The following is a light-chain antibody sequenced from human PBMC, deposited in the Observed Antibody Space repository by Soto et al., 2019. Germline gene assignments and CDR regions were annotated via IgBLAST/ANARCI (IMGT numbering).Light chain of an antibody. J-gene: IGKJ3*01. CDR2: KAS. CDR3: QQYSSYPFT. CDR1: QGISSW. V-gene: IGKV1-5*03. Sequence: DIQMTQSPSTLSASLGDRVTITCRASQGISSWLAWYQQKPGKAPKVLIYKASSLESGVPSRFSGSGSGTEFPLTISSLQPDDFASYYCQQYSSYPFTFGPGTKVDIK.